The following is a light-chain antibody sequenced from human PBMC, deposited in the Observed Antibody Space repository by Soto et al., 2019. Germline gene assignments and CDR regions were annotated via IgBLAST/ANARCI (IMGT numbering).Light chain of an antibody. J-gene: IGKJ4*01. CDR3: QQTNTSLPPT. Sequence: DIPMTQSPSSVSASVGDRVTITCRASQGISNWLAWYQQQPGKAPKLLIYAASSLQSGVPSRFSGGGSGTHFTLIISTLQPEDFATYYCQQTNTSLPPTFGGGPKVEIK. V-gene: IGKV1-12*01. CDR2: AAS. CDR1: QGISNW.